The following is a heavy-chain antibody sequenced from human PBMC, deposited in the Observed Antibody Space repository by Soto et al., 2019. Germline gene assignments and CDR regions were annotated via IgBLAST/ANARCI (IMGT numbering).Heavy chain of an antibody. CDR2: IKSKTDGGTT. V-gene: IGHV3-15*07. Sequence: GGSLRLSCAASGFTFSNAWMNWVRQAPGKGLEWVGRIKSKTDGGTTDYAAPVKGRFTISRDDSKNTLYLQMNSLKTEDTAVYYCTTEDSSGINDAFDIWGQGTMVTVSS. CDR3: TTEDSSGINDAFDI. CDR1: GFTFSNAW. D-gene: IGHD3-22*01. J-gene: IGHJ3*02.